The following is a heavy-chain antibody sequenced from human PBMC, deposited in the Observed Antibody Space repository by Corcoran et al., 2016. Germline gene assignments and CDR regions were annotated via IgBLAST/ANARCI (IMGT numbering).Heavy chain of an antibody. V-gene: IGHV3-43D*03. CDR3: AKDAYDFWSGYLDY. CDR1: GFTFDDYA. J-gene: IGHJ4*02. D-gene: IGHD3-3*01. CDR2: ISWDGGST. Sequence: EVQLVESGGVVVQPGGSLRLSCVASGFTFDDYAMHWVRQAPGKGLEWVSLISWDGGSTYYADSVKGRFTISRDNSKNSLYLQMNSLRAEDTALYYCAKDAYDFWSGYLDYWGQGTLVTVSS.